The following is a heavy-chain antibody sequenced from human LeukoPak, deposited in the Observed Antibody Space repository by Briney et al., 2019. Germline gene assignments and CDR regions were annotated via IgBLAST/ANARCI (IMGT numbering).Heavy chain of an antibody. V-gene: IGHV3-23*01. CDR1: GFTFSSYA. J-gene: IGHJ4*02. CDR2: ISGSGCST. CDR3: AKDGDIVVVPAATSHLDY. D-gene: IGHD2-2*01. Sequence: PGGSLRLSCAASGFTFSSYAMSWVRQAPGKGLEWVSAISGSGCSTYYADSVKGRFTISRDNSKNTLYLQMNSLRAEDTAVYYCAKDGDIVVVPAATSHLDYWGQGTLVTVSS.